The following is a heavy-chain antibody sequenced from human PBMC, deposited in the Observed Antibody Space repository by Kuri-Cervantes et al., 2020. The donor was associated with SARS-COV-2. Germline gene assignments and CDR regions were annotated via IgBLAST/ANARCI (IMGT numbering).Heavy chain of an antibody. Sequence: GESLKISCAASGFTFSNFGMSWVRQAPGKGLEWVSAISGSGGSTYYADSVKGRFTISRDNSKNTLYLQMNSLRAEDTAVYYCARDQGLAYYDFWSGYSNDAFDIWGQGTMVTVSS. V-gene: IGHV3-23*01. J-gene: IGHJ3*02. CDR1: GFTFSNFG. CDR3: ARDQGLAYYDFWSGYSNDAFDI. D-gene: IGHD3-3*01. CDR2: ISGSGGST.